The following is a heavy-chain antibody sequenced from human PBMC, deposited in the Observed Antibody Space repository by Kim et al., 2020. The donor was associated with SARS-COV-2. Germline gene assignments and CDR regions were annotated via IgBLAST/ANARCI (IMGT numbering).Heavy chain of an antibody. Sequence: YYADAVKGRFIIPRDNAKNTLHLQMNSLRPENTALYYCATGYYYESSSYDYWGQGTPVTVSS. D-gene: IGHD3-22*01. CDR3: ATGYYYESSSYDY. J-gene: IGHJ4*02. V-gene: IGHV3-30*02.